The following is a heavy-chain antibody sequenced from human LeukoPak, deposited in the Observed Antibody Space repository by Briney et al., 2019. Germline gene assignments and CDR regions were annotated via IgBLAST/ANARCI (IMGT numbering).Heavy chain of an antibody. J-gene: IGHJ4*02. Sequence: GSLRLSCAASGFTFSSYAMSWVRQAPGKGLEWVSVISGSGGSTYSADSVKGRFTISRDNSKNTLYLQMNSLRAEDTAVYFCAKSQDGGRLFHFDYWGQGTLVTVSS. CDR3: AKSQDGGRLFHFDY. V-gene: IGHV3-23*01. CDR2: ISGSGGST. CDR1: GFTFSSYA. D-gene: IGHD1-26*01.